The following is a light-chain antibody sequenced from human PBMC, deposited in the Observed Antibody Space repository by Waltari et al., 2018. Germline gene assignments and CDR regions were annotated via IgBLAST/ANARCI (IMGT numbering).Light chain of an antibody. Sequence: EIVLTQSPGTLSLSPGERAPLSCRASQSVSSSYLAWYQQKPGQAPRLLIYGASSRATGIPDRFSGSGSGTDFTLTISRLEPEDFAVYYCQQYGSSPETFGPGTKVDIK. CDR1: QSVSSSY. J-gene: IGKJ3*01. V-gene: IGKV3-20*01. CDR3: QQYGSSPET. CDR2: GAS.